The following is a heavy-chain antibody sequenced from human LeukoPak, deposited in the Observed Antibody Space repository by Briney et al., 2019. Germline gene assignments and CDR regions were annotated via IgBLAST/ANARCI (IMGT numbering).Heavy chain of an antibody. CDR2: INPTNEKT. V-gene: IGHV1-3*01. CDR3: ARDHRTESDGYYFVNELWYFDL. CDR1: GYSFMNYG. D-gene: IGHD3-22*01. J-gene: IGHJ2*01. Sequence: ASVKVSCKASGYSFMNYGMHWVRQAPGQRLEWMGWINPTNEKTKYSEKFQGRVTISRDTGASTVYMELSSLRSEDTAVYYCARDHRTESDGYYFVNELWYFDLWGRGTLVTVSS.